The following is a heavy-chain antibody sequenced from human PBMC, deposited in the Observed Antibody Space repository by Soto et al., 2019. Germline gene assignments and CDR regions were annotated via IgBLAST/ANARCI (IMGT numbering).Heavy chain of an antibody. CDR2: INPSGGST. V-gene: IGHV1-46*01. D-gene: IGHD3-10*01. CDR1: GYTFTSYY. CDR3: ARDLGGDYGSGSYSHYYGMDV. J-gene: IGHJ6*02. Sequence: ASVKVSCKASGYTFTSYYMHCVRQAPGQGLEWMGIINPSGGSTSYAQKFQGRVTMTRDTSTSTVYMELSSLRSEDTAVYYCARDLGGDYGSGSYSHYYGMDVWGQGTTVTVSS.